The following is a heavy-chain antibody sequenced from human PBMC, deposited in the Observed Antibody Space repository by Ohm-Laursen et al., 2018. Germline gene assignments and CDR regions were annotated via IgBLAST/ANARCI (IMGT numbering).Heavy chain of an antibody. CDR2: ISDSGGDT. Sequence: SLRLSCAASGFTFSSYGMSWVRQAPGKGPEWVSSISDSGGDTYYADSVKGRFTISRDNSKNTLYLQMNSLRADDTAVYYCANHRSATWVHKRFDYWGQGTLVTVSS. CDR1: GFTFSSYG. J-gene: IGHJ4*02. CDR3: ANHRSATWVHKRFDY. D-gene: IGHD5-24*01. V-gene: IGHV3-23*01.